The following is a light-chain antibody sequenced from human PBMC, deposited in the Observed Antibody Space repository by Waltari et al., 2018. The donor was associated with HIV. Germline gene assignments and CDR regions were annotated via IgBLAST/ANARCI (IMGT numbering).Light chain of an antibody. CDR1: SSNIGTNY. CDR2: DNN. CDR3: GTWDNILGAVV. Sequence: QSVLTQPPSVSAAPGQKVTISCSGSSSNIGTNYVSWYQQPPGTAPKPLIDDNNKRPSWIPDRLSGSKAGTSASLGIAGLQTGDEADYYCGTWDNILGAVVFGGGTKLTVL. V-gene: IGLV1-51*01. J-gene: IGLJ2*01.